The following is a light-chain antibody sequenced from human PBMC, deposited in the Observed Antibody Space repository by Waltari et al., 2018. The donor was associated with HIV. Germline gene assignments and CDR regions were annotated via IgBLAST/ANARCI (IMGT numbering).Light chain of an antibody. J-gene: IGLJ2*01. CDR2: DVS. Sequence: QSALTQPASVSGSPAQSITISCTGTRSDVGVHTYLSWYQQHPGKAPQIMIYDVSDRTQGVVNLFSGYQSGSTASRTSSGFQAEDEADCSCSAHTISSTCYVVFGGGTKLPV. CDR1: RSDVGVHTY. CDR3: SAHTISSTCYVV. V-gene: IGLV2-14*01.